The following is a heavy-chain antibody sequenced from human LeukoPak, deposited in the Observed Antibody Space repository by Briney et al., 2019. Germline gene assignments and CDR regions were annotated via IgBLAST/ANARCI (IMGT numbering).Heavy chain of an antibody. V-gene: IGHV3-30*19. CDR2: ISYDGSNK. Sequence: GGSLRLSCAASRFTFSSYGMHWVRQAPGKGLEWVAVISYDGSNKYYADSVKGRFTISRDNSKNTLYLQMNSLRAEDTAVYYCARDLGGNDDYWGQGTLVTVSS. D-gene: IGHD4-23*01. CDR3: ARDLGGNDDY. CDR1: RFTFSSYG. J-gene: IGHJ4*02.